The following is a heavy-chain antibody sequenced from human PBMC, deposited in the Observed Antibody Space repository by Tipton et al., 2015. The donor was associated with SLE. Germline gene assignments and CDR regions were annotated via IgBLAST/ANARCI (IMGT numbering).Heavy chain of an antibody. CDR3: VSGVGNTGRFHY. D-gene: IGHD1-14*01. J-gene: IGHJ4*02. Sequence: TLSLTCAVSGYSISSGYYWGWIRQSPVKGLEWIGIVSRTPYYNPSLKSRGTVSVETSKNEVSLKLNSVTASDTAVYYCVSGVGNTGRFHYWGQGALVTVSS. CDR1: GYSISSGYY. V-gene: IGHV4-38-2*01. CDR2: VSRTP.